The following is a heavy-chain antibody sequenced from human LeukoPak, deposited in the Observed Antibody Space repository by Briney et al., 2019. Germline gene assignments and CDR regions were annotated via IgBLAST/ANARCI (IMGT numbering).Heavy chain of an antibody. CDR2: IYYSGST. CDR1: GGSISSSSYC. V-gene: IGHV4-39*01. J-gene: IGHJ4*02. CDR3: ATLDYGDYDPFDY. D-gene: IGHD4-17*01. Sequence: SETLSLTCTVSGGSISSSSYCWGWLRQPPGKGLEWIVSIYYSGSTYYNPSFKSQITISVDTSKNQFSLKLSSVTAADTAVYYCATLDYGDYDPFDYWGQGTLVTVSS.